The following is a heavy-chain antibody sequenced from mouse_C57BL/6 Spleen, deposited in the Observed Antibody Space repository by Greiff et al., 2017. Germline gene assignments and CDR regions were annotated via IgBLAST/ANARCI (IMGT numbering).Heavy chain of an antibody. J-gene: IGHJ3*01. V-gene: IGHV1-53*01. CDR2: INPGNGGT. Sequence: QVQLQQPGTELVKPGASVKLSCKASGYTFTSYWMHWVKQRPGQGLEWIGNINPGNGGTNYNEKFKGKATLTVDKSSSTAYMQLSSLTSEDSAVYFCARAGDYGRWFAYWGQGTLVTVSA. D-gene: IGHD2-4*01. CDR3: ARAGDYGRWFAY. CDR1: GYTFTSYW.